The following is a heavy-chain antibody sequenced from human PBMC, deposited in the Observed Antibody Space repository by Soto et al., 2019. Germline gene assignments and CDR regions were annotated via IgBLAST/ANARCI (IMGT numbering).Heavy chain of an antibody. V-gene: IGHV1-58*02. D-gene: IGHD3-22*01. CDR1: GFTFTSSA. CDR2: IVVGSGNT. CDR3: AVALGYYYDSSGYPTFDY. Sequence: SVKVSCKASGFTFTSSAMQWVRQARGQRLEWIGWIVVGSGNTNYAQKFQERVTITRDMSTSTAYMELSSLRSEDTAVYYCAVALGYYYDSSGYPTFDYWAQGTLVTVSS. J-gene: IGHJ4*02.